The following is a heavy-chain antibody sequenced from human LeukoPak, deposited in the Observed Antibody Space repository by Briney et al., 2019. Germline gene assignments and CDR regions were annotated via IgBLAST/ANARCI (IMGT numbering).Heavy chain of an antibody. J-gene: IGHJ4*02. D-gene: IGHD3-22*01. Sequence: ASVKVSCKASGYTFTSYDINWVRQATGQGLEWMGWMNPNSGNTGYAQKFQGGVTMTRNTSISTAYMELSSLRSEDTAVYYCARVQSIYDSSGYYYVAGFDYWGQGTLVTVSS. CDR2: MNPNSGNT. CDR3: ARVQSIYDSSGYYYVAGFDY. V-gene: IGHV1-8*01. CDR1: GYTFTSYD.